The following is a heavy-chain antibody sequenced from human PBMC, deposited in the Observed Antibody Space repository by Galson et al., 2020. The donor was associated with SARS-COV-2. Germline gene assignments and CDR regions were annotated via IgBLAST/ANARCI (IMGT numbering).Heavy chain of an antibody. V-gene: IGHV4-38-2*01. CDR3: ASRGTIAAAPERGYFQH. Sequence: SETLSLTCGVSGYSISSGYHWGWIRQPPGKGLEWIGSIYHNGSTYYNPSLKSRVAISVDTSKNQFSLELTSATAADTAVYYCASRGTIAAAPERGYFQHWGQGTLVTVSS. CDR1: GYSISSGYH. D-gene: IGHD6-13*01. CDR2: IYHNGST. J-gene: IGHJ1*01.